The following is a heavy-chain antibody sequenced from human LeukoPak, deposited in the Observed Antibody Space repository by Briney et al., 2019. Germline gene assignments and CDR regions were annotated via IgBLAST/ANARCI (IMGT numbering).Heavy chain of an antibody. CDR3: ARDGEYSYGSLDY. CDR2: ISYDGSNK. Sequence: GGSLRLSCAASGFTFSSYAMHWVRQAPGKGLEWVAVISYDGSNKYYADSVKGRFTISRDNSKNTLYLQMDSLRAEDTAVYYCARDGEYSYGSLDYWGQGTLVTVSS. V-gene: IGHV3-30-3*01. J-gene: IGHJ4*02. CDR1: GFTFSSYA. D-gene: IGHD5-18*01.